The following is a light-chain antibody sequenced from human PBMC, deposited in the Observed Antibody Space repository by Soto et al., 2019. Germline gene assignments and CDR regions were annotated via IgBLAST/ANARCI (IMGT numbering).Light chain of an antibody. V-gene: IGKV3-20*01. CDR2: STS. CDR1: QRFGSSN. Sequence: EIVLTHSPRTPPLASREKGTLSCRASQRFGSSNLAWYQQKPGQVPRLLIYSTSSRATGIPDRFSGSGSGTDFTLTISRLEPEDFAVYYCQQYGNSPWTFGQGTKVDIK. CDR3: QQYGNSPWT. J-gene: IGKJ1*01.